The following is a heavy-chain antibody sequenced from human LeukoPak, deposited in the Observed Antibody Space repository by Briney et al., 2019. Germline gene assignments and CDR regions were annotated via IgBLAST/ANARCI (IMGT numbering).Heavy chain of an antibody. CDR2: ISYGGSNK. Sequence: GGSLRLSCAASGFTFSSYAMHWVRQAPGKGLEWVAVISYGGSNKYYADSVKGRFTISRDNSKNTLYLQMNSLRAEDTAVYYCARETIGGAFDIWGQGTMVTVSS. CDR1: GFTFSSYA. V-gene: IGHV3-30*04. D-gene: IGHD3-16*01. CDR3: ARETIGGAFDI. J-gene: IGHJ3*02.